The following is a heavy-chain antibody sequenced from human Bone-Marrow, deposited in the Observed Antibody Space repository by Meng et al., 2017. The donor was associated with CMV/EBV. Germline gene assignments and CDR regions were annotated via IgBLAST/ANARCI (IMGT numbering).Heavy chain of an antibody. J-gene: IGHJ6*02. CDR1: GFTFSSYW. CDR2: IKQDGSEK. V-gene: IGHV3-7*03. CDR3: ARDPYDILTGRPIPRMDV. Sequence: GGSLRLSCAASGFTFSSYWMSWVRQAPGKGLEWVANIKQDGSEKYYVDSVKGRFTISRDNAKNSLYLQMNSLRAEDTAVYYCARDPYDILTGRPIPRMDVWGQGTKVTVAS. D-gene: IGHD3-9*01.